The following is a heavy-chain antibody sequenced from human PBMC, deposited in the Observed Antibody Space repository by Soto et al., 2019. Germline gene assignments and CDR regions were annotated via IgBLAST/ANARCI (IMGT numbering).Heavy chain of an antibody. J-gene: IGHJ5*02. CDR1: GGSISSYY. CDR3: ARGKWLLSWFDP. V-gene: IGHV4-59*12. CDR2: IYYSGST. D-gene: IGHD2-2*01. Sequence: SETLSLTCTVSGGSISSYYWSWIRQPPGKGLEWIGYIYYSGSTYYNPSLKSRVTISVDTSKNQFSLKLSSVTAADTAVYYCARGKWLLSWFDPWGQGTLVTVSS.